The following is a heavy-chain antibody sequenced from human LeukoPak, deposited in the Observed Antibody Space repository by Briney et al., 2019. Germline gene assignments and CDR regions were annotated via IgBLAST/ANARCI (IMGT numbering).Heavy chain of an antibody. CDR1: GYTFPTYH. J-gene: IGHJ5*02. CDR3: ARDQRLLGEGAAFFKAWFDP. Sequence: ASVKVSCKTSGYTFPTYHIHWVRQAPGQGLEWMGVIKPSNGKTRYAPKFQDRVYMTRDSSTNTVYMELSSLTSEGTAVFYCARDQRLLGEGAAFFKAWFDPWGQGTLVTVSS. V-gene: IGHV1-46*01. CDR2: IKPSNGKT. D-gene: IGHD2-21*02.